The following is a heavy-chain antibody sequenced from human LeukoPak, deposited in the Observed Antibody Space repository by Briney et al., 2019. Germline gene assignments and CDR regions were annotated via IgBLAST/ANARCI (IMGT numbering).Heavy chain of an antibody. D-gene: IGHD5-24*01. J-gene: IGHJ4*02. CDR1: GASISSYY. CDR2: IYDSGST. V-gene: IGHV4-59*08. Sequence: SETLSLTCTVSGASISSYYWSWIRQPPGKALEWIGFIYDSGSTNYNPSLKGRVTMSVDTSKNQLSLKLSSVTAADTAVYYCGRHGGGYSFDYWGQGTLVTVSS. CDR3: GRHGGGYSFDY.